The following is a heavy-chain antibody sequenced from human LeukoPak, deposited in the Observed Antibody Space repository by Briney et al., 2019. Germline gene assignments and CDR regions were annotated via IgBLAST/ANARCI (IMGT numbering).Heavy chain of an antibody. V-gene: IGHV3-30*18. Sequence: PGGSLRLSCAASGFTFSSYGMHWVRQAPGKGLEWVAVISYDGSNKYYADSVKGRFTISRDNSKNTLYLQMNSLRAEDTAVYYCAKDARVSYGSGSYYAYFDYWGQGTLVTVSS. CDR1: GFTFSSYG. CDR3: AKDARVSYGSGSYYAYFDY. CDR2: ISYDGSNK. J-gene: IGHJ4*02. D-gene: IGHD3-10*01.